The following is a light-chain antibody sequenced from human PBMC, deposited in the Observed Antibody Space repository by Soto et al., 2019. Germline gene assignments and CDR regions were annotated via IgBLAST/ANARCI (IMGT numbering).Light chain of an antibody. CDR3: QQYDNLLFT. CDR1: QDISNY. V-gene: IGKV1-33*01. Sequence: DIPMTQSPSSLSASVGDRVTITCQASQDISNYLNWYQQKPGKAPKLLIYDASNLETGVPSRFSGSGSGTEFTFTISSLQPEDTAPYYCQQYDNLLFTFGAGTKVDIK. J-gene: IGKJ3*01. CDR2: DAS.